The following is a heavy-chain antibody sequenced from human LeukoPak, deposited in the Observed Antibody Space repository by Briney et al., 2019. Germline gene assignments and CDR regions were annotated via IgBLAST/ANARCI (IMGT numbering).Heavy chain of an antibody. J-gene: IGHJ6*02. V-gene: IGHV4-59*01. CDR2: IYYSGST. CDR3: ARAFGDYEDYYGMDV. Sequence: PSETLSLTCTVSGGSISSYYWSWIRQPAGKGLEWIGYIYYSGSTNYNPSLKSRVTISVDTSKNQFSLKLSSVTAADTAVYYCARAFGDYEDYYGMDVWGQGTTVTVSS. CDR1: GGSISSYY. D-gene: IGHD4-17*01.